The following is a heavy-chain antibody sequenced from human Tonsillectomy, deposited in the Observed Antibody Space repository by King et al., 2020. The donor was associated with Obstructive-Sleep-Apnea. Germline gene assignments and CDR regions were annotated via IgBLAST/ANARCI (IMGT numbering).Heavy chain of an antibody. Sequence: VQLVESGAEVKKPGESLRISCKGSGYSFTSYWISWVRQMPGKGLEWMGRIDPSDSYTNYSPSFQGHVTISADKSISTAYLQWSSLKASDTAMYYCARVIPYDYVWGSYCSKGYYFDYWGQGTLVTVSS. CDR3: ARVIPYDYVWGSYCSKGYYFDY. D-gene: IGHD3-16*01. CDR2: IDPSDSYT. CDR1: GYSFTSYW. J-gene: IGHJ4*02. V-gene: IGHV5-10-1*03.